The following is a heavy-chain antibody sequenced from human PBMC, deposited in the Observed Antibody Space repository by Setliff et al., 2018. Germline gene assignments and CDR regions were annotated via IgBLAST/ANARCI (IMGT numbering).Heavy chain of an antibody. CDR3: ARGYYNFLSGYYTPYYFDY. Sequence: SETLSLTCTVSGGSISSYYWSWIRQPPGKGLEWIGYIYYSGSTNYNPSLKSRVTISVDTSKNQFSLKLSSVTAADTAVYFCARGYYNFLSGYYTPYYFDYWGQGTLVTVA. J-gene: IGHJ4*02. CDR1: GGSISSYY. CDR2: IYYSGST. D-gene: IGHD3-3*01. V-gene: IGHV4-59*01.